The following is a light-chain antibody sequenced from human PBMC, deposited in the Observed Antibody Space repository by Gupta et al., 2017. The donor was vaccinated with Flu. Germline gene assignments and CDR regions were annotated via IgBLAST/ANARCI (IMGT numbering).Light chain of an antibody. CDR3: SSYAGSNNLV. Sequence: QSALTPPPSASGSPGQSVTISCTGTSSDVGGYNYVSWYQQHPGKAPKLMIYEVSKRPSVVPDRFSGSKSGNTASLTVSGLQAEDEADYYCSSYAGSNNLVFGGGTKRTVL. V-gene: IGLV2-8*01. CDR2: EVS. J-gene: IGLJ2*01. CDR1: SSDVGGYNY.